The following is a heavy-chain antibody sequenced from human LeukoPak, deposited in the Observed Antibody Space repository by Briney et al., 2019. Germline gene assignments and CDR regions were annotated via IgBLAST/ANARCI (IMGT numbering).Heavy chain of an antibody. CDR2: INHSGST. Sequence: SETLSLTCTVSGGSISSSSYYWSWIRQPPGKGLEWIGEINHSGSTNYNPSFKSRVTISVDTSKNQFSLKLSSVAAADTAVYYCARVPYYYDSSGYHIFDYWGQGTLVTVSS. V-gene: IGHV4-39*07. J-gene: IGHJ4*02. CDR1: GGSISSSSYY. CDR3: ARVPYYYDSSGYHIFDY. D-gene: IGHD3-22*01.